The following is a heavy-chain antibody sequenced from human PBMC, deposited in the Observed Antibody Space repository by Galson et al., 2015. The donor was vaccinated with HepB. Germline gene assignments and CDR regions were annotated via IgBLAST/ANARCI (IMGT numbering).Heavy chain of an antibody. Sequence: QSGAEVKKPGESLRISCKGSAYSFTSYWISWVRQMPGKGLEWMGKIDPSDSYTNYSPSFQGHVTISVDRSISTAYLQWSSLKASDTAMYYCARWFFRGNWFDPWGQGTLVTVSS. CDR1: AYSFTSYW. D-gene: IGHD3-16*01. CDR2: IDPSDSYT. CDR3: ARWFFRGNWFDP. V-gene: IGHV5-10-1*01. J-gene: IGHJ5*02.